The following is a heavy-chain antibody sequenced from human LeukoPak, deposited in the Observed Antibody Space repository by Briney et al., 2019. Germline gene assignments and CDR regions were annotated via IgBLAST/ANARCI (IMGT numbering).Heavy chain of an antibody. J-gene: IGHJ4*02. CDR1: GYSVSSGYY. CDR2: IYHSGST. D-gene: IGHD3-3*01. V-gene: IGHV4-38-2*02. Sequence: SETLSLTCTVSGYSVSSGYYWGWIRQPPGKGLEWIGSIYHSGSTYYNPSLKSRVPISVDTSKNQFSLKLSSVTAADTAVYYCARSTIFGVVIPKKYYFDYWGQGTLVTVSS. CDR3: ARSTIFGVVIPKKYYFDY.